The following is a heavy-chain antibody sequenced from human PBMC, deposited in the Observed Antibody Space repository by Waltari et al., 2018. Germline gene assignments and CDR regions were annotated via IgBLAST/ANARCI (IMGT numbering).Heavy chain of an antibody. CDR3: ARGGVGIQLWLLYAFDI. J-gene: IGHJ3*02. D-gene: IGHD5-18*01. CDR1: GYTFTSYD. CDR2: MNPNSGNT. V-gene: IGHV1-8*02. Sequence: QVQLVQSGAEVKKPGASVKVSCKASGYTFTSYDINWVRQATGQGLEWMGWMNPNSGNTGYAQKFQGRVTMTRNTSISTAYMELSSLGSEDTAVYYCARGGVGIQLWLLYAFDIWGQGTMVTVSS.